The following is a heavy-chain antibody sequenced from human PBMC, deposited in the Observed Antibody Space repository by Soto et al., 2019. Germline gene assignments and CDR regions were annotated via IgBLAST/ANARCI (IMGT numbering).Heavy chain of an antibody. V-gene: IGHV1-18*01. CDR2: ISAYNGNT. CDR3: AREPLGYCSSTSCPPYYYYMDV. D-gene: IGHD2-2*01. CDR1: GYTFTSYG. J-gene: IGHJ6*03. Sequence: QVQLVQSGAEVKKPGASVKVSCKASGYTFTSYGISWVRQAPGQGLEWMGWISAYNGNTNYAQKLQGRVTMTTDTSTSTAYMELRILRSDDTAVYYCAREPLGYCSSTSCPPYYYYMDVWGKGTTVTVSS.